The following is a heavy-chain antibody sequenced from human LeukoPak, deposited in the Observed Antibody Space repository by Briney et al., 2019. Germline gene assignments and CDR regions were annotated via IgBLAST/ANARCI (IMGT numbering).Heavy chain of an antibody. CDR3: ARGHSSSYDYYFDY. J-gene: IGHJ4*02. D-gene: IGHD6-13*01. CDR2: IYSRGDT. CDR1: EFIVSINY. Sequence: GGSLRLSCAVSEFIVSINYMTWVRQAPGKGLEWVSLIYSRGDTKYTDSVKGRFTISRDNSKNTLYLQMNSLRAEDTAVYYCARGHSSSYDYYFDYWGQGTLVTVSS. V-gene: IGHV3-53*01.